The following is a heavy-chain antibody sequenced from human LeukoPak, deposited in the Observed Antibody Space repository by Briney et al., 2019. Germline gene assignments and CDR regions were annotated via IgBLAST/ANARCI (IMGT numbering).Heavy chain of an antibody. CDR3: ARDYCSSTTCYPDY. V-gene: IGHV3-74*03. D-gene: IGHD2-2*01. Sequence: PGGSLRLSCAASGFTFSNNWMHWVRQATGKGLVWVSHINRDGSSTKYADSVKGRFTISRDNAKNTLYLQMISLRAEDTAVYYCARDYCSSTTCYPDYWGQGTLVTVSS. J-gene: IGHJ4*02. CDR2: INRDGSST. CDR1: GFTFSNNW.